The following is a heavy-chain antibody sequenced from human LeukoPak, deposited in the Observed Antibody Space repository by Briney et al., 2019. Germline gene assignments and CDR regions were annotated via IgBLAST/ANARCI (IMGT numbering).Heavy chain of an antibody. CDR3: ARWAGFVAVAGPEDYFDY. CDR2: INPNGGST. J-gene: IGHJ4*02. CDR1: GYTFSNYY. Sequence: ASVKVSCKASGYTFSNYYIHWVRQAPGHGLEWMGIINPNGGSTGYSQKFQGRVTMIRDTSTSTAYMELRSLRSDDTAVYYCARWAGFVAVAGPEDYFDYWGQGTLVTVSS. D-gene: IGHD6-19*01. V-gene: IGHV1-46*01.